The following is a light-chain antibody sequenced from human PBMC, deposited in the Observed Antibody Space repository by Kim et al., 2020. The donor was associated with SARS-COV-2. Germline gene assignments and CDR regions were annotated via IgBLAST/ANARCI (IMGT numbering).Light chain of an antibody. Sequence: EIVLTQSPATLSLSPGERATLSCGASQSVSSSYLAWYQQKPGLAPRLLIYDTSNRVTGIPDRFSGSGSGTDFTLTISRLEPEDFGVYYCQHYGSSPTFGQGTKGDIK. V-gene: IGKV3D-20*01. J-gene: IGKJ1*01. CDR3: QHYGSSPT. CDR2: DTS. CDR1: QSVSSSY.